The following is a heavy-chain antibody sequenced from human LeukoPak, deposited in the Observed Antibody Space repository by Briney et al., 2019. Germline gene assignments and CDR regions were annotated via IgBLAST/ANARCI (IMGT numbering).Heavy chain of an antibody. CDR2: IKQDGSEK. CDR3: ARDMIMLQS. D-gene: IGHD3-16*01. J-gene: IGHJ5*02. CDR1: GFIFSNYW. V-gene: IGHV3-7*04. Sequence: GGSLRLSCSASGFIFSNYWMTWVRQAPGKGLEWVANIKQDGSEKYYVDSVKGRFTTSRDNAKKSLYLQMNSLRAEDTAVYFCARDMIMLQSWGQGTLVTVSS.